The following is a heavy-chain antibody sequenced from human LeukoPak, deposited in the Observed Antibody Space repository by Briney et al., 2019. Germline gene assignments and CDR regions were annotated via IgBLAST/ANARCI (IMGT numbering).Heavy chain of an antibody. CDR2: ISSSGGST. J-gene: IGHJ4*02. V-gene: IGHV3-23*01. Sequence: GGSLRLSCAASGFTFSSYAMSRVRQATGKGLEWVSAISSSGGSTYYADSVKGRFNVSRDNCKNTLYLQMNSLRAEGTAVYYCAGPLIAVANQRRSYWGQGTLVTVAS. CDR1: GFTFSSYA. D-gene: IGHD6-19*01. CDR3: AGPLIAVANQRRSY.